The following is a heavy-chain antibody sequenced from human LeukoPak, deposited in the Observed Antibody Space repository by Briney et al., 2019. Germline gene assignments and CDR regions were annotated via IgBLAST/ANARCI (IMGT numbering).Heavy chain of an antibody. J-gene: IGHJ4*02. V-gene: IGHV3-7*04. D-gene: IGHD6-19*01. CDR1: GFTFSSYW. Sequence: GGSLRLSCAASGFTFSSYWMSWVRQAPGKGLEWVANIKQDGSEEYYVDSVKGRFTISRDNAKNSLYLQMNSLRAEDTAVYYCARGKYSSGWCFDYWGQGTLVTVSS. CDR3: ARGKYSSGWCFDY. CDR2: IKQDGSEE.